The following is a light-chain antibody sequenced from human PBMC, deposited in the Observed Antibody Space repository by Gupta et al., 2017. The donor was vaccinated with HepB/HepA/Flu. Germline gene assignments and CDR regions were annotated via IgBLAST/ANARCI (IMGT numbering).Light chain of an antibody. Sequence: DIQLTQSPSSLSASVGDRVTLSCRASQGIGNYLAWYQQKPGKVPKLLMYGASTLQSGVTSRFSGSGSGTDFTLTISSLQPEDVATYYCQKYNSDPLTFGGGTQLEIK. CDR2: GAS. J-gene: IGKJ4*01. CDR1: QGIGNY. CDR3: QKYNSDPLT. V-gene: IGKV1-27*01.